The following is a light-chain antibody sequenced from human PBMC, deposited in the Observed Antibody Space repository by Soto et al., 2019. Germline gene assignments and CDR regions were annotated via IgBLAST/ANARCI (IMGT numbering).Light chain of an antibody. J-gene: IGLJ1*01. V-gene: IGLV2-14*03. CDR1: SSDVGGYNY. CDR3: SSYTSSSTYV. Sequence: QAVVTQPASVSGSPGQSITISCTGTSSDVGGYNYVSWYQQHPGKAPKLMIYDVSNRPSGVSNRFSVSKSGTTASLTISGLQAEDEADYYCSSYTSSSTYVFGTGTKVTVL. CDR2: DVS.